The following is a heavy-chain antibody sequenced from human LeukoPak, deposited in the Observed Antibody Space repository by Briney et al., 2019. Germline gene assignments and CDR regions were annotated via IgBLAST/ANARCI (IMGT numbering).Heavy chain of an antibody. J-gene: IGHJ4*02. CDR1: GRSISSYY. D-gene: IGHD3-10*01. CDR3: ARLTWVDRAMVRGGGVLDY. CDR2: IYYSGST. V-gene: IGHV4-59*01. Sequence: SETLSLTCTVSGRSISSYYWSWIRQPPGKGLEWIGYIYYSGSTNYNPSLKSRVIISVDTSKNQFSLKLSSVTAADTAVYYCARLTWVDRAMVRGGGVLDYWGQGTLVTVSS.